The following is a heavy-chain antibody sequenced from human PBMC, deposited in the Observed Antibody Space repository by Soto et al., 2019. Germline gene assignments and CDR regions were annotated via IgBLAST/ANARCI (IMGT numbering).Heavy chain of an antibody. CDR3: ARVSSSWAYYYYYYGMDV. CDR1: GYTFTSYG. V-gene: IGHV1-18*04. J-gene: IGHJ6*02. CDR2: ISAYNGNT. Sequence: ASVNVSCKSSGYTFTSYGISWVRQAPGQGLEWMGWISAYNGNTNYAQKLQGRVTMTTDTSTSTAYMELRSLRSDDTAVYYCARVSSSWAYYYYYYGMDVWGQGTTVTVSS. D-gene: IGHD6-13*01.